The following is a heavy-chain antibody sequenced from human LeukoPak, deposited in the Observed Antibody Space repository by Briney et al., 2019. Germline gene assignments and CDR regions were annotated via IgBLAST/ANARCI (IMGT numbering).Heavy chain of an antibody. CDR1: GGSIFRYH. V-gene: IGHV4-59*08. CDR2: VFSSGDT. Sequence: ASETLSLTCTVSGGSIFRYHWSWLRQPPGRGLEWIGYVFSSGDTKYNPSLESRVALSVDASKNQFYLRLSSVSATDTAVSYWARGYSGDGIHFDYWGQGTLVAVSS. J-gene: IGHJ4*02. CDR3: ARGYSGDGIHFDY. D-gene: IGHD5-12*01.